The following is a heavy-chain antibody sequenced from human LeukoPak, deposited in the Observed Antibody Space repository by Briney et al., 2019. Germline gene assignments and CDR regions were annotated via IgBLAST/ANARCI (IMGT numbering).Heavy chain of an antibody. Sequence: ASVKVSCKASGYTFTSYDINWVRQATGQGLEWMGWMNPNSGNTGYAQKFQGRVTMTRNTSISTAYMELSSLRSEDTAVYYCAKVRHITMIVVVINNYWGQGTLVTVSS. J-gene: IGHJ4*02. CDR2: MNPNSGNT. V-gene: IGHV1-8*01. CDR1: GYTFTSYD. CDR3: AKVRHITMIVVVINNY. D-gene: IGHD3-22*01.